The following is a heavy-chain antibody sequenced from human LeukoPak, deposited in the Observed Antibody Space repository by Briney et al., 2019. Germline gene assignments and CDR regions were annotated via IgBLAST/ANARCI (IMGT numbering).Heavy chain of an antibody. V-gene: IGHV3-66*01. CDR1: GFTVSSNC. D-gene: IGHD2-21*01. CDR3: ARDRANIVVVSASEY. CDR2: IYSGGST. Sequence: GGSLRLSCAASGFTVSSNCMSWVRQAPGKGLEWVSVIYSGGSTYYADSVKGRFTISRDNSKNTLYLQMNSLRAEDTAVYYCARDRANIVVVSASEYWGQGTLVTVSS. J-gene: IGHJ4*02.